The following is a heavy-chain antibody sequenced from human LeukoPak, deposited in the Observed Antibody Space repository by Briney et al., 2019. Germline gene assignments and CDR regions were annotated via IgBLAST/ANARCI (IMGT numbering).Heavy chain of an antibody. J-gene: IGHJ4*02. Sequence: GWSLRLSCVASGFTSSSYAISWVRQAPGKRQEWVSGITERGGRTYHAESVKGRFTVSRENSKNPLYLQMASLRADDTAVYYCAKRFCSATRCFHFDYWGQGTLVTVSS. CDR2: ITERGGRT. CDR3: AKRFCSATRCFHFDY. D-gene: IGHD2-2*01. V-gene: IGHV3-23*01. CDR1: GFTSSSYA.